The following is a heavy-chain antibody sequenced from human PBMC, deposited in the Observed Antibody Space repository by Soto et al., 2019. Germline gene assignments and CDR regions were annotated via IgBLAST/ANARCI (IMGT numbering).Heavy chain of an antibody. CDR2: INHSGST. CDR3: ARGVRYCSSTRCYKRDWFDP. Sequence: KASETLSLTCAVYGGSFSGYYWSWIRQPPGKGLEWIGEINHSGSTNYNPSLKSRVTISADTSKNQFSLKLSSVTAADTAVYYCARGVRYCSSTRCYKRDWFDPWGQGTLVT. D-gene: IGHD2-2*02. J-gene: IGHJ5*02. CDR1: GGSFSGYY. V-gene: IGHV4-34*01.